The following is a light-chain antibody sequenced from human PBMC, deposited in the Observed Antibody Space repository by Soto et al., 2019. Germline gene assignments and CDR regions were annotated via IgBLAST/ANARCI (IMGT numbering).Light chain of an antibody. V-gene: IGKV3-20*01. Sequence: EIVLTQSPGTLSLSPGEGATLSCRASQSVSSNYLAWYQQKPGQAPRLLIYGASSRATGIPDRFSGSESGTDFTLTISRLEPEDFAVYYCQQYGSSPWTFGQGTKVEIK. CDR1: QSVSSNY. J-gene: IGKJ1*01. CDR3: QQYGSSPWT. CDR2: GAS.